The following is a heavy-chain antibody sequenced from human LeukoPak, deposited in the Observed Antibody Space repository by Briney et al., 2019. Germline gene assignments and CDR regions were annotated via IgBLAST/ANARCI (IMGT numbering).Heavy chain of an antibody. CDR1: VFTFSSYN. V-gene: IGHV3-21*01. J-gene: IGHJ3*02. D-gene: IGHD3-9*01. Sequence: PGGSLRLSCTASVFTFSSYNMNWVRQAPGKGLEWVSSISSSSNYIYYADSVKGRFTISRDNAKNSLYLQMNSLRAEDTAVYYCARDFLTILGAFDIWGQGTMVTVSS. CDR2: ISSSSNYI. CDR3: ARDFLTILGAFDI.